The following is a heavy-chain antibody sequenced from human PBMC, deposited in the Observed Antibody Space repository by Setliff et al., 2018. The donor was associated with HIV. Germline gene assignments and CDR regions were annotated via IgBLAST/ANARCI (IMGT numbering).Heavy chain of an antibody. Sequence: ASVKVSCKASGYTFTSYDISWVRQAPGQGLEWMGWISAYNGNTKYAQKFQGRVTMTTHTSTSTAYMELRSLRSDDTAVYYCAREIGDYYDSSGYYPPTDYYYGMDVWGQGTTVTVSS. CDR2: ISAYNGNT. D-gene: IGHD3-22*01. V-gene: IGHV1-18*01. CDR1: GYTFTSYD. J-gene: IGHJ6*02. CDR3: AREIGDYYDSSGYYPPTDYYYGMDV.